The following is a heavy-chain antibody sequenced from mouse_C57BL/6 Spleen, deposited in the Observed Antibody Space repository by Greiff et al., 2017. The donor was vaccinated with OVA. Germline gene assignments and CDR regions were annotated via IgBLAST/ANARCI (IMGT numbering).Heavy chain of an antibody. J-gene: IGHJ2*01. CDR2: IWTGGGT. D-gene: IGHD1-1*01. CDR1: GFSLTSYA. V-gene: IGHV2-9-1*01. Sequence: VHLVESGPGLVAPSQSLSITCTVSGFSLTSYAISWVRQPPGKGLEWLGVIWTGGGTNYNSALKSRLSISKDNSKSQVFLKMNSLQTDDTARYYCARITGTVPYYFDYWGQGTTLTVSS. CDR3: ARITGTVPYYFDY.